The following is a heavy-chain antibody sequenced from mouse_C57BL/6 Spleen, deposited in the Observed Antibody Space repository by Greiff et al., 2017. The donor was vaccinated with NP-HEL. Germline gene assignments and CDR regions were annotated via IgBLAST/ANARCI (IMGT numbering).Heavy chain of an antibody. CDR1: GFNIKNTY. D-gene: IGHD2-4*01. CDR3: ASLSYDYGGCAY. V-gene: IGHV14-3*01. CDR2: IDPANGNT. J-gene: IGHJ3*01. Sequence: EVQLVESGGGLVKPGGSLKLSCAASGFNIKNTYMHWVKQRPEQGLEWIGRIDPANGNTKYAPKFQGKATITADTSSNTAYLQLSSLTSEDTASYYCASLSYDYGGCAYWGQGTLVTVSA.